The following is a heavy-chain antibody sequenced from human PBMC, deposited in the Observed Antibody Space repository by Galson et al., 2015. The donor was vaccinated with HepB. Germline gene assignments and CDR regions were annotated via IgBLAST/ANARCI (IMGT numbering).Heavy chain of an antibody. CDR2: ISYDGSNK. CDR1: GFTFSSYG. J-gene: IGHJ4*02. D-gene: IGHD1-26*01. Sequence: SLRLSCAASGFTFSSYGMHWVRQAPGKGLEWVAVISYDGSNKYYADSVKGRFTISRDNSKNTLYLQMNSLRAEDTAVYYCAKGIRSGSYWNYFDYWGQGTLVTVSS. V-gene: IGHV3-30*18. CDR3: AKGIRSGSYWNYFDY.